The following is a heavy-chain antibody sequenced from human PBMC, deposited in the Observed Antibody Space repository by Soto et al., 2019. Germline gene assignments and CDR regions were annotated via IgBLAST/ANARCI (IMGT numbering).Heavy chain of an antibody. CDR3: ASGASGTTTPDFDY. V-gene: IGHV3-23*01. CDR1: GFTFGNYG. J-gene: IGHJ4*02. CDR2: LSGSGGST. Sequence: PGGSLRLSCAASGFTFGNYGMSWVRQAPGKGLEWVSGLSGSGGSTYYAESVKGRFTISRDNSKNTLYLHMNSLRVDDTAVYYCASGASGTTTPDFDYWGQGTRVTVSS. D-gene: IGHD1-1*01.